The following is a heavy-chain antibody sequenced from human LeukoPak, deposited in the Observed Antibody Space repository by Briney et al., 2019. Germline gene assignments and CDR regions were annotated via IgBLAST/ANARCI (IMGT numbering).Heavy chain of an antibody. Sequence: GSLRLSCAASGFTFSNYWMHWVRQAPGKGLVWVSRINSDGINTSYADSVKGRFTISRDNAKNTLNLQMNSLRAEDTAVYYCARGARKGDDYGGFFDYWGQGTLVTVSS. V-gene: IGHV3-74*01. D-gene: IGHD4-23*01. J-gene: IGHJ4*02. CDR1: GFTFSNYW. CDR2: INSDGINT. CDR3: ARGARKGDDYGGFFDY.